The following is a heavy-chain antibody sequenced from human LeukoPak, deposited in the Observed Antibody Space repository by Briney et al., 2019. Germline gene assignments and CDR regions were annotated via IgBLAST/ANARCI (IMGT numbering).Heavy chain of an antibody. V-gene: IGHV1-24*01. J-gene: IGHJ5*02. CDR1: GSARSELS. Sequence: GASVKVSCKVYGSARSELSMQWLRQAPGKGLEWMGGFDPDGEDVVFPQRFQGRVTMTEDTSTDTAYMELSSLTSDDTAVYYCSTLSMFDPWGQGTLVTVSS. CDR3: STLSMFDP. CDR2: FDPDGEDV.